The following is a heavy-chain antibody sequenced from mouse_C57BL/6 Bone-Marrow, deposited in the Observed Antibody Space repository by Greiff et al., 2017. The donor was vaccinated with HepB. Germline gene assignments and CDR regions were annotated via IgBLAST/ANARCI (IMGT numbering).Heavy chain of an antibody. D-gene: IGHD2-3*01. J-gene: IGHJ3*01. CDR2: ISYDGSN. CDR1: GYSITSGYY. CDR3: ARRGIYDGYYPAWFAY. Sequence: EVKLQESGPGLVKPSQSLSLTCSVTGYSITSGYYWNWIRQFPGNKLEWMGYISYDGSNNSNPSLKNRISITRDTSKNQFFLKLNSVTTEDTATYYCARRGIYDGYYPAWFAYWGQGTLVTVSA. V-gene: IGHV3-6*01.